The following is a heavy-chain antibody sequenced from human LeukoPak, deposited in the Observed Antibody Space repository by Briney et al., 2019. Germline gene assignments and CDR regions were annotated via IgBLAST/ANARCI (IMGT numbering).Heavy chain of an antibody. Sequence: GESLKISCTASGYSFTNYWIGWVRQMPGKGLEWMGIIYPGDSDTRYSPSFQGQVTISADKSISTAYLQWSSLKASDTAMYYCASRSVATSDYWGQGTLVTVSS. J-gene: IGHJ4*02. CDR3: ASRSVATSDY. CDR2: IYPGDSDT. CDR1: GYSFTNYW. V-gene: IGHV5-51*01. D-gene: IGHD6-6*01.